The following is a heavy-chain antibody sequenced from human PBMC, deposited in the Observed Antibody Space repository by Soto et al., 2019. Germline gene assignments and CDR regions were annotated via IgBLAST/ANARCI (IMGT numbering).Heavy chain of an antibody. J-gene: IGHJ6*02. V-gene: IGHV3-23*01. CDR2: ISGSGGST. CDR3: AKSSGTGLDDYYYYGMEV. Sequence: GGSLRLSCAAFGFTFSSYAMSWVRQAPGKGLEWVSAISGSGGSTYYADSVKGRFTISRDNSKNTLYLQMNSLRAEDTAVYYCAKSSGTGLDDYYYYGMEVWGQGTTVTVSS. CDR1: GFTFSSYA. D-gene: IGHD2-15*01.